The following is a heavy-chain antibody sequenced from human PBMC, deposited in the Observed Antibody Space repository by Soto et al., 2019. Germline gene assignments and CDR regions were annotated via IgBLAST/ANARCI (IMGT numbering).Heavy chain of an antibody. J-gene: IGHJ6*02. D-gene: IGHD3-22*01. CDR1: GFTVISNY. Sequence: GGSLRLSCVTSGFTVISNYMSWVLQAPWKGLEWVSVIFSGGTTSYADSVKGRFFISRDNSKNTLYLQMNSLRAEDTAVYYCARFYYDSSGYLPSPYYYYYGMDVWGQGTTVTVSS. V-gene: IGHV3-66*01. CDR3: ARFYYDSSGYLPSPYYYYYGMDV. CDR2: IFSGGTT.